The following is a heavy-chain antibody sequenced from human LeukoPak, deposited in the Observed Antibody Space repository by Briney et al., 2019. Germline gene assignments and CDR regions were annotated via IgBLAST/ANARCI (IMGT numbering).Heavy chain of an antibody. CDR2: IIPIFGTA. CDR1: GGTFSSYA. Sequence: ASVKVSCKASGGTFSSYAIGWVRQAPGQGLEWMGGIIPIFGTANYAQKFQGRVTITADESTSTAYMELSSLRSEDTAVYYCARGDHYYDSSGYYYVDDAFDIWGQGTMVTVSS. V-gene: IGHV1-69*13. D-gene: IGHD3-22*01. CDR3: ARGDHYYDSSGYYYVDDAFDI. J-gene: IGHJ3*02.